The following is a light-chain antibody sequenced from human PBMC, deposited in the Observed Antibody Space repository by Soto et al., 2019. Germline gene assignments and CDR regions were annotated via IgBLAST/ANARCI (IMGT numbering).Light chain of an antibody. J-gene: IGLJ2*01. CDR2: EVA. CDR3: SSYSSTNSLLV. V-gene: IGLV2-14*01. Sequence: SALAQPASVSGSPGQSVTISCTGTFSDIGGYNFVSWYQQHPDGAPKLLIYEVALRPSGISDRFSGSKSANTASLTISGLQPEDEADYYCSSYSSTNSLLVFGGGTKLTVL. CDR1: FSDIGGYNF.